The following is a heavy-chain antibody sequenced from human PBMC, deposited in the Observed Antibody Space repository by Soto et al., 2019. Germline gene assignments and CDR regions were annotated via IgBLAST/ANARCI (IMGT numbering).Heavy chain of an antibody. J-gene: IGHJ4*02. Sequence: HPGGSLRLSCAASGFTFSSYAMSLVRQAPGKGLEWVSSISGSGGSTYYADSVKGRFTISRDNSKNTLYLQINSLRAEDTAVYYWAKGRRLLAWFQTPPHYFDYWAQVAMVPVSS. CDR3: AKGRRLLAWFQTPPHYFDY. V-gene: IGHV3-23*01. D-gene: IGHD3-3*01. CDR1: GFTFSSYA. CDR2: ISGSGGST.